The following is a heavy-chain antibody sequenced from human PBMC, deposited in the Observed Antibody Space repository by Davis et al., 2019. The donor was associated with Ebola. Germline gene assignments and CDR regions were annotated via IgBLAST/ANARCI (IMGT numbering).Heavy chain of an antibody. CDR3: ARDRIGYCSSTSCYRWFDP. D-gene: IGHD2-2*02. CDR2: IYTSGST. V-gene: IGHV4-4*07. Sequence: PSETLSLTCTVSGDSISGYYWSWIRQPAGKGLEWIGRIYTSGSTNYKPSLKSRVTMSVDTSKNQFSLKLSSVTAADTAVYYCARDRIGYCSSTSCYRWFDPWGQGTLVTVSS. CDR1: GDSISGYY. J-gene: IGHJ5*02.